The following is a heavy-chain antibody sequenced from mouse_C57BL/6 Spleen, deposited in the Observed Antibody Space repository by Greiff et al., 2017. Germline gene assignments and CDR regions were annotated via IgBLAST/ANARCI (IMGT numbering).Heavy chain of an antibody. J-gene: IGHJ2*01. CDR1: GYAFSSSW. CDR2: IYPGDGDT. V-gene: IGHV1-82*01. CDR3: ASSIYYGNYEGYFDY. Sequence: VQLVESGPELVKPGASVKISCKASGYAFSSSWMNWVKQRPGKGLEWIGRIYPGDGDTNYNGKFKGKATLTADKSSSTAYMQLSSLTSEDSAVYFCASSIYYGNYEGYFDYWGQGTTLTVSS. D-gene: IGHD2-1*01.